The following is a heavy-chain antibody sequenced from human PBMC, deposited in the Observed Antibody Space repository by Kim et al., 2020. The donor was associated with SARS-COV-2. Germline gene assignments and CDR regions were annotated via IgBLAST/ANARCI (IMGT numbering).Heavy chain of an antibody. V-gene: IGHV2-5*02. CDR3: AHRPPGGQYKHFNY. J-gene: IGHJ4*02. CDR1: GFSLSSSGVG. Sequence: SGPTLVNPTQTLTLTCTFSGFSLSSSGVGVAWIRQPPGKALEWLALIYWDDDKRYSPSLKSRLTITKDTSKNQVVLTMTNMDPVDIATYYWAHRPPGGQYKHFNYWGQGTLVTVSS. CDR2: IYWDDDK. D-gene: IGHD1-1*01.